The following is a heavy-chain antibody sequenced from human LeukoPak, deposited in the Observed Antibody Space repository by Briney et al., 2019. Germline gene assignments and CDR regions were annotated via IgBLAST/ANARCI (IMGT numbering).Heavy chain of an antibody. Sequence: ASVKVSCKASGYTFTNYGISWVRQAPGQGLEWMGWISAYNGNTNYAQKLQGRVTMTTDTSTSTAYMELRSLRSDDTAVFYCATTGYGGTYDAFDIWGQGTRVTVSS. V-gene: IGHV1-18*01. CDR3: ATTGYGGTYDAFDI. CDR2: ISAYNGNT. CDR1: GYTFTNYG. D-gene: IGHD4-23*01. J-gene: IGHJ3*02.